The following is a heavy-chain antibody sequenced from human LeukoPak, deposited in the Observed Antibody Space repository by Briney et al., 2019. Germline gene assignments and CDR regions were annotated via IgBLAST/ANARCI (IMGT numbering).Heavy chain of an antibody. D-gene: IGHD6-13*01. Sequence: GGSLRVSCAASGFTFSRYWMSWVRQAPGKGLEWVSSISSSSSYIYYADSVKGRFTISRDNAKNSLYLQMNSLRAEDTAVYYCARDGGIAAAGNWYYYMDVWGKGTTVIVSS. CDR3: ARDGGIAAAGNWYYYMDV. CDR1: GFTFSRYW. J-gene: IGHJ6*03. CDR2: ISSSSSYI. V-gene: IGHV3-21*01.